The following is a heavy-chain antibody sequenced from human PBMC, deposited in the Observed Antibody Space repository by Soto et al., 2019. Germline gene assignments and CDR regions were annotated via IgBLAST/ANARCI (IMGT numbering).Heavy chain of an antibody. CDR3: ATTTLRYFDSSGFDY. Sequence: ASVKVSCKASGYTFTSYAIHWVRQAPGQRLEWMGWINAGNGNTIYAQKFQGRVTMTEDTSTDTVYMELSSLRSEDTAVYYCATTTLRYFDSSGFDYWGQGTLVTVSS. CDR1: GYTFTSYA. CDR2: INAGNGNT. V-gene: IGHV1-3*01. J-gene: IGHJ4*02. D-gene: IGHD3-9*01.